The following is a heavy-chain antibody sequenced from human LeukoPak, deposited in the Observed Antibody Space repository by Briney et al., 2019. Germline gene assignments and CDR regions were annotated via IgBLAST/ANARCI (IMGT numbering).Heavy chain of an antibody. Sequence: PGRSLRLSCAASGFTLSTYAMHWVRQAPGKGLEWVAVISSDGRDKKYADSVKGRFSISRDNSKNTLYLQMDSLRSEDTAVFYCAKDTDNSANYCFDYWGQGSLVTVSS. CDR3: AKDTDNSANYCFDY. V-gene: IGHV3-30*04. J-gene: IGHJ4*02. CDR1: GFTLSTYA. D-gene: IGHD4/OR15-4a*01. CDR2: ISSDGRDK.